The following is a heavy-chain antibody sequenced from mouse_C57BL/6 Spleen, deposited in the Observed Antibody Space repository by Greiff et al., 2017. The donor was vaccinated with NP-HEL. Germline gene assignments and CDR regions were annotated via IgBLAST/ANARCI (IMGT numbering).Heavy chain of an antibody. CDR1: GFSFNTYA. Sequence: EVQLVESGGGLVQPKGSLKLSCAASGFSFNTYAMNWVRQAPGKGLEWVARIRSKSNNYATYYADSVKDRFTISRDDSESMLYLQMNNLKTEDTAMYYCVRLGGPAMDYWGQGTSVTVSS. CDR3: VRLGGPAMDY. CDR2: IRSKSNNYAT. J-gene: IGHJ4*01. D-gene: IGHD3-1*01. V-gene: IGHV10-1*01.